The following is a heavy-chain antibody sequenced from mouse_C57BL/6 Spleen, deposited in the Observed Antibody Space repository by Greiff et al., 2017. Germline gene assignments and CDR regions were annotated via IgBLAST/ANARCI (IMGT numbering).Heavy chain of an antibody. CDR1: GFSLTSYG. V-gene: IGHV2-9*02. CDR2: IWAGGST. Sequence: QVHVKQSGPGLVAPSQSLSITCTVSGFSLTSYGVHWVRQPPGKGLEWLGVIWAGGSTNYNSALMSRLSISKDNSKSQVFLKMNSLQTDDTAMYYCARGPPTYFDVWGAGTTVTVSS. J-gene: IGHJ1*01. CDR3: ARGPPTYFDV. D-gene: IGHD2-10*01.